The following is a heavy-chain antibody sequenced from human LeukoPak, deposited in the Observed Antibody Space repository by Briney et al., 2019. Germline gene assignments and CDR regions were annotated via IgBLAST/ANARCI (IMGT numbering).Heavy chain of an antibody. D-gene: IGHD3-22*01. CDR3: ARDVNNAYYYGDSGFWD. CDR2: ISYDGSNE. J-gene: IGHJ4*02. CDR1: GFTFSSYV. V-gene: IGHV3-30*04. Sequence: GGSLRLSCAASGFTFSSYVMHWVRQAPGKGLEWVAIISYDGSNEYYADSVKGRFTISRDNSKNTLYLQMNSLRAADTAVYYCARDVNNAYYYGDSGFWDWGQGTLVTVSS.